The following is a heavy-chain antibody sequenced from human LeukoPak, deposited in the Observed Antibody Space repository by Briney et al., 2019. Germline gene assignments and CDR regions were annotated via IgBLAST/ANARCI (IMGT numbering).Heavy chain of an antibody. V-gene: IGHV3-11*01. CDR1: GFTFSDYY. CDR3: ANRDIVMVITTGSAAQY. D-gene: IGHD3-22*01. Sequence: GGSLRLSCAASGFTFSDYYMSWIRQAPGKGLEWVSYISSSGSTIYYADSVKGRFTISRDNAKNSLYLQMNSLRAEDAAVYYCANRDIVMVITTGSAAQYWGQGTLVTVSS. J-gene: IGHJ4*02. CDR2: ISSSGSTI.